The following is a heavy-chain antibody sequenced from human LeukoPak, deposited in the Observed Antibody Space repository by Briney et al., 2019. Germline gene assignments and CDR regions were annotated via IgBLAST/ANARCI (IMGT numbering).Heavy chain of an antibody. V-gene: IGHV1-69*13. Sequence: ASLKVSCKASGYTFTSYAISWVRQAPGQGLEWMGGIIPIFGTANYAQKFQGRVTITADESTSTAYMELSSLRSEDTAVYYCARAQGENLITMIVPSAFDIWGQGTMVTVSS. D-gene: IGHD3-22*01. CDR1: GYTFTSYA. CDR2: IIPIFGTA. J-gene: IGHJ3*02. CDR3: ARAQGENLITMIVPSAFDI.